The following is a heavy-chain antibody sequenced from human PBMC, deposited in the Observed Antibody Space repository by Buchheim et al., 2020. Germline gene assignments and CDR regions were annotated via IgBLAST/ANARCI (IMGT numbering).Heavy chain of an antibody. Sequence: EVQLLESGGALVQPGGSLRLSCAASGITFSIFAMTWVRQAPGKGLEWVSAISGTGSGNTYYADSVKGRFTISRDNSKNTLYLQMNSLRAEDTAVYYCARGPQLVLFDYWGQGTL. CDR1: GITFSIFA. V-gene: IGHV3-23*01. CDR3: ARGPQLVLFDY. J-gene: IGHJ4*02. CDR2: ISGTGSGNT. D-gene: IGHD6-6*01.